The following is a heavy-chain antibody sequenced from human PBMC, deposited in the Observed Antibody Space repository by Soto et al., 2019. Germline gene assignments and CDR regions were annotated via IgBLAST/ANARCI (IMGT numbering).Heavy chain of an antibody. CDR1: GGSIKSSPYY. CDR2: IYYSGST. CDR3: ARNGRSSFAYNWFDP. D-gene: IGHD2-15*01. V-gene: IGHV4-39*01. Sequence: SETLSLTCTVSGGSIKSSPYYWAWIRQPPGEGLEWIATIYYSGSTDYNPSLKSRVTISVDTSKNQFSLRLSSVTAADTAVYYCARNGRSSFAYNWFDPWGPGTLVTVSS. J-gene: IGHJ5*02.